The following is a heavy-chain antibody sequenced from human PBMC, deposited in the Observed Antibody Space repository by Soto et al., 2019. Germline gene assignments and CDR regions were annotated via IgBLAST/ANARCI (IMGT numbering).Heavy chain of an antibody. V-gene: IGHV1-69*01. D-gene: IGHD5-12*01. CDR1: GGTFSSYA. CDR3: ATEVLQRGYEDLNCFDP. Sequence: QVQLVQSGAEVKKHGSSVKVSCKASGGTFSSYAISWVRQAPGPGLEWMGGIIPSFGTADYAQKFQGRVTITADESTSTAYMDLSSLSSEDTAVYYCATEVLQRGYEDLNCFDPCGQGTLVTFSS. J-gene: IGHJ5*02. CDR2: IIPSFGTA.